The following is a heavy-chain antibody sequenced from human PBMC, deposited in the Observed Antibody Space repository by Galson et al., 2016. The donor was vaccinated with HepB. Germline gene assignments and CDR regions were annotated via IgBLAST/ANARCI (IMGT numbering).Heavy chain of an antibody. CDR2: IYPGDSDT. CDR3: ARTVSIAAAGGADY. D-gene: IGHD6-13*01. Sequence: QSGAEVKKPGESLKISCKGSGYSFTTYWIGWVRQMPGKGLEWMGMIYPGDSDTRYSPSFQGQVTISADQSINTAYLQWSSLKASDTGMYYCARTVSIAAAGGADYWGQGTLVTVSS. J-gene: IGHJ4*02. V-gene: IGHV5-51*01. CDR1: GYSFTTYW.